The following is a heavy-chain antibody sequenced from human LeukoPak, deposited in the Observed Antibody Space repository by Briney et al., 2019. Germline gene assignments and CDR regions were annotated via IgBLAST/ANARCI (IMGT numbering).Heavy chain of an antibody. V-gene: IGHV3-9*01. CDR2: ISWNGGNI. J-gene: IGHJ6*03. D-gene: IGHD1-20*01. CDR1: GFTFSDYG. CDR3: AKDITSAYYFYYYMDV. Sequence: GGSLRLSCAAAGFTFSDYGMNWVRQAPGKGLEWVSGISWNGGNIAYADSVKGRFTISRDNAKNSLYLQMNNLRAEDTALYYCAKDITSAYYFYYYMDVWGKGTTVTIS.